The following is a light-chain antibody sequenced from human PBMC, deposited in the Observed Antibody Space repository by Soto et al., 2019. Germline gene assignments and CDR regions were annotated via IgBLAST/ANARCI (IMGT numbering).Light chain of an antibody. Sequence: EIVLTQSPATLSLSPGERATLSCRASQSVRRYLAWYQQKPGQAPRLLIYDASTRATGIPARFSGSGSKTDFTLTITSLEPEDFAVYYCQQRNNWPPITFGQGTRLEI. CDR2: DAS. CDR1: QSVRRY. CDR3: QQRNNWPPIT. J-gene: IGKJ5*01. V-gene: IGKV3-11*01.